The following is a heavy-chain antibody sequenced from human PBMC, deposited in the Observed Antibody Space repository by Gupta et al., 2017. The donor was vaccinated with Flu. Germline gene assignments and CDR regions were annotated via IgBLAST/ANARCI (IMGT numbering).Heavy chain of an antibody. CDR3: ARWTGTASGYNWYFDP. J-gene: IGHJ2*01. Sequence: WGWIRQPPGKGLEWIGYVFHSGSTYYNPSLRSRVTMSVDTSKNQFSLRLSSVTAVDTAVYYCARWTGTASGYNWYFDPWGRGTLVTVSS. CDR2: VFHSGST. D-gene: IGHD1-1*01. V-gene: IGHV4-28*01.